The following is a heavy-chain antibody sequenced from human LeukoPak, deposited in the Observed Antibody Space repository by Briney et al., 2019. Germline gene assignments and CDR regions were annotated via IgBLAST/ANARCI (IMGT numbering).Heavy chain of an antibody. CDR3: ASLGATGESFFDP. CDR2: FYTSGTT. CDR1: GGSISSYS. Sequence: SETLSLTCTVSGGSISSYSWSWIRQPAGKGLEWIGHFYTSGTTNSNPSLKSRVTMSVDTSKNQFSLKLSSVTAADTAEYFCASLGATGESFFDPWGQGTLVTVSS. D-gene: IGHD1-26*01. J-gene: IGHJ5*02. V-gene: IGHV4-4*07.